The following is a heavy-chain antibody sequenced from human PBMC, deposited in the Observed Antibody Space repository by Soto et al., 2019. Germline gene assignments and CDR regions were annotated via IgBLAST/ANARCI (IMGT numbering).Heavy chain of an antibody. Sequence: QVQLVQSGAEVKRPGSSVKVSCKASGGTFNSYTISWVRQAPGQGLEWMGRIIPVLDVATNAQKFQGRIRITADKATRTAYMELSSLRSEDTAVYYGARGEARGYEGPSGKSLDYWGQGTLVTVSS. V-gene: IGHV1-69*02. D-gene: IGHD5-12*01. CDR3: ARGEARGYEGPSGKSLDY. CDR1: GGTFNSYT. J-gene: IGHJ4*02. CDR2: IIPVLDVA.